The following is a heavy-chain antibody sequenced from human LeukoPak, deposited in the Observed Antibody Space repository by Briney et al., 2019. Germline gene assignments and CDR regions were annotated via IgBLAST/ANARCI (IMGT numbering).Heavy chain of an antibody. Sequence: GGSLRLSCAASGFTFSSYGMHWVRQAPGKGPEWVAVISYDGSNKYYADSVKGRFTISRDNSKNTLYLQMNSLRAEDTAVYYCAKGTRDYYYYGMDVWGQGTTVTVSS. V-gene: IGHV3-30*18. CDR3: AKGTRDYYYYGMDV. CDR1: GFTFSSYG. J-gene: IGHJ6*02. CDR2: ISYDGSNK.